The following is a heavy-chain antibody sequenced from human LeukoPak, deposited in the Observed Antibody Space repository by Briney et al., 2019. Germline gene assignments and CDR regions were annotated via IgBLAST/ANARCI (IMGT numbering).Heavy chain of an antibody. CDR3: ARAGGIVATITFNY. CDR1: GGTFSSYA. Sequence: SVKVSCKASGGTFSSYAINWVRQAPGQGLEWMGRIIPILGIANYAQKFQGRVTITADKSTSTAYMELSSLRSEDTAVYYCARAGGIVATITFNYWGQGTLVTVSS. D-gene: IGHD5-12*01. CDR2: IIPILGIA. V-gene: IGHV1-69*04. J-gene: IGHJ4*02.